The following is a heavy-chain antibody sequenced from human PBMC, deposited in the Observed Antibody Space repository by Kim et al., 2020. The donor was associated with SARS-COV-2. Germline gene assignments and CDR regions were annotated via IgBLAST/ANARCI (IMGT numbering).Heavy chain of an antibody. V-gene: IGHV3-30*02. Sequence: YADSVKGSFTIARDNSKNKLYLQMNSLRDEATAVYYCANSRAYYYGMDVWGQGTTVTVSS. J-gene: IGHJ6*02. D-gene: IGHD3-10*01. CDR3: ANSRAYYYGMDV.